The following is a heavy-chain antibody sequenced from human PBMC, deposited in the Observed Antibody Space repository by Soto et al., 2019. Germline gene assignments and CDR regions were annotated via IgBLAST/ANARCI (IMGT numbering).Heavy chain of an antibody. V-gene: IGHV4-34*01. CDR2: INHSGST. Sequence: SETLSLTCAVYGGSFSGYYWSWIRQPPGKGLEWIGEINHSGSTNYNPSLKSRVTISVDTSKNQFSLKLSSVTAADTAVYYCARAVTLDYWGQGTLVTVS. CDR1: GGSFSGYY. J-gene: IGHJ4*02. D-gene: IGHD4-17*01. CDR3: ARAVTLDY.